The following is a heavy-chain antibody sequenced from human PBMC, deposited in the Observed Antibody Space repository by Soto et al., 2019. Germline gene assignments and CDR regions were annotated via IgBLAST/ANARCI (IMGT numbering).Heavy chain of an antibody. CDR2: INPNSGGT. CDR3: ARARGYDFWSGWDV. V-gene: IGHV1-2*04. CDR1: GYTFTVYY. J-gene: IGHJ6*02. Sequence: ASVKVSCKASGYTFTVYYMHWVLQAPGQGLEWMGWINPNSGGTNYAQKFQGWVTMTRDTSISTAYMELSRLRSDDTAVYYCARARGYDFWSGWDVWGQGTTVTVSS. D-gene: IGHD3-3*01.